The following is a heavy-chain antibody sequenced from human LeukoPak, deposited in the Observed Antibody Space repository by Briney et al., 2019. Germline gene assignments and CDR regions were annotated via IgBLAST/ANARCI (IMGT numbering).Heavy chain of an antibody. D-gene: IGHD6-13*01. Sequence: GRSLRLSCAASGFTFDDYAMHWVRQAPGKGLEWVSGISWNSGSIAYADSVKGRLAISRDNAKNSLYLQMNSLRAEDTALYYCAKDRYSSNWYYFDYWGQGTLVTVSS. CDR2: ISWNSGSI. CDR1: GFTFDDYA. J-gene: IGHJ4*02. CDR3: AKDRYSSNWYYFDY. V-gene: IGHV3-9*01.